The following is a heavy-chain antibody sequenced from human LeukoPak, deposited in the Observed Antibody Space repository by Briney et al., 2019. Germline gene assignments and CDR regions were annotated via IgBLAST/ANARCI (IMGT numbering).Heavy chain of an antibody. V-gene: IGHV5-51*01. D-gene: IGHD4-17*01. Sequence: GESLKISCKGSGYSFTSYWIGWVRQMPGKGLEWMGIIYPDDSDTRYSPSFQGQVTISADKSISTAYLQWSSLKASDTAMYYCARLTTVPHYYYYGMDVWGQGATVTVSS. J-gene: IGHJ6*02. CDR2: IYPDDSDT. CDR3: ARLTTVPHYYYYGMDV. CDR1: GYSFTSYW.